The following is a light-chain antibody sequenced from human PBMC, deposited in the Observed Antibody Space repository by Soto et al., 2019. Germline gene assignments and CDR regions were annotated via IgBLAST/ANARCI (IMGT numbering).Light chain of an antibody. Sequence: QSVLTQPPSASGSPGQSVTISCIGTSSDVGGYNYVSWYQQHPGKAPKLMIYSGSKSGNTASLTVSGLQAEDEADYYCSSYAASNNLGVFGGGTKLTVL. V-gene: IGLV2-8*01. CDR3: SSYAASNNLGV. CDR1: SSDVGGYNY. J-gene: IGLJ2*01.